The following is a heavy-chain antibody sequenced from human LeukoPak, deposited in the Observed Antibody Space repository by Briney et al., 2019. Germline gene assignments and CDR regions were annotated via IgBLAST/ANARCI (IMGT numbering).Heavy chain of an antibody. CDR2: IYYSGST. CDR3: ARLRWYPASNWFDP. CDR1: GGSISSGGYS. J-gene: IGHJ5*02. V-gene: IGHV4-30-4*07. D-gene: IGHD4-23*01. Sequence: SETLSLTCAVSGGSISSGGYSWSWIRQPPGKGLEWIGYIYYSGSTYYNPSLKSRVTISVDTSKNQFSLKLSSETAADTAVYYCARLRWYPASNWFDPWGQGTLVTVSS.